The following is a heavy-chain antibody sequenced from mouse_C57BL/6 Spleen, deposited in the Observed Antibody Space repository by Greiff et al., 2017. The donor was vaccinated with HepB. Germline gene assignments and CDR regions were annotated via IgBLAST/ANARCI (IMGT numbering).Heavy chain of an antibody. CDR1: GYSITSGYY. Sequence: VQLKESGPGLVKPSQSLSLTCSVTGYSITSGYYWNWIRQFPGNKLEWMGYISYDGSNNYNPSLKNRISITRDTSKNQFFLKLNSVTTEDTATYYCARAYYEGYFDVWGTGTTVTVSS. J-gene: IGHJ1*03. D-gene: IGHD2-10*01. CDR3: ARAYYEGYFDV. V-gene: IGHV3-6*01. CDR2: ISYDGSN.